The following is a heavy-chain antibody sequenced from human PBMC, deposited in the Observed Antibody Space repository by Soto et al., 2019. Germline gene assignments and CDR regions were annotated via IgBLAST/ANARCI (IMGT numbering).Heavy chain of an antibody. CDR3: ARTRTGWFDP. D-gene: IGHD4-17*01. Sequence: TSETLSLTCAVYGGSFSGYYWSWIRQPPGKGLEWIGEINHSGSTNYNPSLKSRVTISVDTSKNQFSLKLSSVTAADTAVYYCARTRTGWFDPWGQGTLVTSPQ. J-gene: IGHJ5*02. V-gene: IGHV4-34*01. CDR1: GGSFSGYY. CDR2: INHSGST.